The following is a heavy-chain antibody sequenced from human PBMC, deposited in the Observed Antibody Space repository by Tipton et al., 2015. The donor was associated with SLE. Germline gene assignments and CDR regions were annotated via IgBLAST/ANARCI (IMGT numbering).Heavy chain of an antibody. Sequence: TLSLTCTVSGGSISSGGYYWSWIRQHPGWGLEWIGYIYYSGGTYYNQTLNSRVTISVDTSKNQFSLKLSSVTASDTAGYYCARGVVVVAASPDAFDIWGQGTIVTVSS. CDR2: IYYSGGT. D-gene: IGHD2-15*01. CDR3: ARGVVVVAASPDAFDI. V-gene: IGHV4-31*03. J-gene: IGHJ3*02. CDR1: GGSISSGGYY.